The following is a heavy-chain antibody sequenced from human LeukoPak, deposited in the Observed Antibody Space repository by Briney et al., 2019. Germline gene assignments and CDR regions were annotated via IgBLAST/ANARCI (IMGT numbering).Heavy chain of an antibody. Sequence: ASVKVSCKASGYSFTSHYMHWVRQAPGQGLEWMGLINPSGSSTLYAQKFQARVTMTRDMSTTTDYMELSSLRSEDTAVYYCARDNSVGDIAWWFDPWGQGTLVTVSS. V-gene: IGHV1-46*01. D-gene: IGHD3-16*02. CDR2: INPSGSST. CDR3: ARDNSVGDIAWWFDP. J-gene: IGHJ5*02. CDR1: GYSFTSHY.